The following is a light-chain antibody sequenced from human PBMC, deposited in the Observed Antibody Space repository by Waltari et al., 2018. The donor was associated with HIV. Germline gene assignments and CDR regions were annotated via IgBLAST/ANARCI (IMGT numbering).Light chain of an antibody. CDR3: QQYDVLVT. CDR2: GAS. Sequence: ELVLTQPPGTLSLSPAARVTLSCRASQTISNNYLAWFQKKPGQAPRLLIYGASSRATGIPDRFRGSGSGTDFTLTISRLEPEDFAVYYCQQYDVLVTFGGGTKVENK. V-gene: IGKV3-20*01. J-gene: IGKJ4*01. CDR1: QTISNNY.